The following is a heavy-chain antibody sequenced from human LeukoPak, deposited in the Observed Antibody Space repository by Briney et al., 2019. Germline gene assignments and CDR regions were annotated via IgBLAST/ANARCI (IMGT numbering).Heavy chain of an antibody. Sequence: PSETLSLTCTVSGCSISSYYWSWIRQPPGKGLEWIGYIYYSGSTNYNPSLKSRITVSVDTSKNQFSLKLSSVTAADTAVYYCARAYCGGDCYPPYNWFDPWGQGTLVTVSS. V-gene: IGHV4-59*01. CDR3: ARAYCGGDCYPPYNWFDP. CDR1: GCSISSYY. D-gene: IGHD2-21*01. CDR2: IYYSGST. J-gene: IGHJ5*02.